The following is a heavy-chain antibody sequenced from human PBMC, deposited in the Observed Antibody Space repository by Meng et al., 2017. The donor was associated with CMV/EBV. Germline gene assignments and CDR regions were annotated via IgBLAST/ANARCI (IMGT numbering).Heavy chain of an antibody. Sequence: GGSLRLSCAASGFTFDDYTMHWVRQAPGKGLEWVSLISWDGGSTYYADSVKGRFTISRDNAKNSLYLQMNSLRAEDTAVYYCARVGGGVVPAAIVTTNYYYYGMDVWGQGTTVTVSS. CDR1: GFTFDDYT. V-gene: IGHV3-43*01. J-gene: IGHJ6*02. D-gene: IGHD2-2*01. CDR3: ARVGGGVVPAAIVTTNYYYYGMDV. CDR2: ISWDGGST.